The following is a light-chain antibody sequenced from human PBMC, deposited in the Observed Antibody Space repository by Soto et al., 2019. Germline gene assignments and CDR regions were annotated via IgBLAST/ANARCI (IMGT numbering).Light chain of an antibody. CDR2: EAS. CDR3: QQRSDWPWT. J-gene: IGKJ1*01. CDR1: QSVSSY. Sequence: IVLTQSPATLSLSPGERSTLSCRASQSVSSYLAWYQQKPGQAPRLLMYEASTRATGIPARFSGGGSGTDFTLTISSLEPEDFAVYYCQQRSDWPWTFGQGTKVDIK. V-gene: IGKV3-11*01.